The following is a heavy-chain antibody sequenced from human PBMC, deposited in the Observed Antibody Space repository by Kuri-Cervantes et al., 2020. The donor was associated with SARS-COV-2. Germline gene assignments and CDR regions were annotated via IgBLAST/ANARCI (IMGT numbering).Heavy chain of an antibody. J-gene: IGHJ4*02. CDR1: GYSFINYD. Sequence: ASVKVSCKASGYSFINYDINWVRQATGQGLEWMGWVNPNSGGTNYAQKFQGRVTMTRDTSISTAYMELSRLRSDDTAVYYCARDLIAAAGTDYWGQGTLVTVSS. CDR3: ARDLIAAAGTDY. CDR2: VNPNSGGT. D-gene: IGHD6-13*01. V-gene: IGHV1-2*02.